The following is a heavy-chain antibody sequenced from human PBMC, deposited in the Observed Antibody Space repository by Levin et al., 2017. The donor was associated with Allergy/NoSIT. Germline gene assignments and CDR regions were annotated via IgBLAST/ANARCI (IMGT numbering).Heavy chain of an antibody. V-gene: IGHV3-30-3*01. CDR2: SSYDGSNT. CDR3: ARPQLRTGGWFLTSGFDF. CDR1: GFSLSHYG. Sequence: GGSLRLSCKVSGFSLSHYGMHWVRQAPGKGLEWVAVSSYDGSNTYYIDSVKGRFSISRDISQNTLFLEMNNLTFADTALYYCARPQLRTGGWFLTSGFDFWGQGTLVTVSS. D-gene: IGHD1-1*01. J-gene: IGHJ4*02.